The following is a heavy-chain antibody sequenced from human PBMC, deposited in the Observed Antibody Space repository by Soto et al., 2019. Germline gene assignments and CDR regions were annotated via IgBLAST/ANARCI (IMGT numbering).Heavy chain of an antibody. CDR1: GGSISSYY. J-gene: IGHJ5*02. CDR2: IYYSGST. CDR3: ARDRTSSPHNWFDP. V-gene: IGHV4-59*01. D-gene: IGHD6-6*01. Sequence: SETLSLTCTVSGGSISSYYWSWIRQPPGKGLEWIGYIYYSGSTNYNPSLKSRVTISVDTSKNQFSLKLSSVTAADTAVYYCARDRTSSPHNWFDPWGQGTLVTV.